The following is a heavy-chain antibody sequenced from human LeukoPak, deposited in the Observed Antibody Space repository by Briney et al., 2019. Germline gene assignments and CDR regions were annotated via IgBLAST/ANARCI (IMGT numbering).Heavy chain of an antibody. D-gene: IGHD2-8*01. J-gene: IGHJ4*02. CDR2: INRNGGST. Sequence: GGSLRLSCEASGFTFDDYGMSWVRQPPGNGLEWVSGINRNGGSTDYADSVKGRFTIPRDNAKNSHFLHMNSLRVEDTALYYCARGFRNGPFDCWGQGTLVTVSS. V-gene: IGHV3-20*04. CDR3: ARGFRNGPFDC. CDR1: GFTFDDYG.